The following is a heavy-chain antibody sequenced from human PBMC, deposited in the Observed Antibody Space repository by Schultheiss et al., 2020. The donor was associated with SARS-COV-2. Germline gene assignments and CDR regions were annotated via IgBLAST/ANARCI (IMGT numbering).Heavy chain of an antibody. D-gene: IGHD2-2*01. V-gene: IGHV4-4*07. Sequence: SQTLSLTCAVYGGSVTNYYWSWIRQPAGKGLEWIGRIYTSGSTNYNPSLKSRVTMSVDTSKNQFSLRLSSVTAADTAVYYCAREYQLLSYCYFDLWGRGTLVTVSS. CDR3: AREYQLLSYCYFDL. CDR2: IYTSGST. J-gene: IGHJ2*01. CDR1: GGSVTNYY.